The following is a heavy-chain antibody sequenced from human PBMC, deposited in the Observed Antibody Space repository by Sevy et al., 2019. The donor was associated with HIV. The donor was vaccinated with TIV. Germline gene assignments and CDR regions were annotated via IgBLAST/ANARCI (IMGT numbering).Heavy chain of an antibody. V-gene: IGHV1-3*01. CDR1: GYTFTSYA. D-gene: IGHD3-3*01. CDR3: ARDLGVFGLVIIPSGFDY. Sequence: ASVKVSCKASGYTFTSYAMHWVRQAPGQRLEWMGWINAGNGNTKYSQKFQGRDTITRDTSASTAYMELSSLRSEDTAVYYCARDLGVFGLVIIPSGFDYWGQGTLVTASS. J-gene: IGHJ4*02. CDR2: INAGNGNT.